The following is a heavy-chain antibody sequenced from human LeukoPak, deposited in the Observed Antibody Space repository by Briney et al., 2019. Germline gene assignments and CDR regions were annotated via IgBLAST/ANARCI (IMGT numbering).Heavy chain of an antibody. CDR2: MFYSGGT. V-gene: IGHV4-31*03. CDR3: ARGDPLRY. D-gene: IGHD3-16*02. J-gene: IGHJ4*02. CDR1: GGAISSGGYY. Sequence: SETLSLTCTVSGGAISSGGYYWSWIRQHPERGPEWIGHMFYSGGTYYNPSLKSRVSMSVDTSQNHFSLKLTSVTAADTAVYYCARGDPLRYWGQGTRVTVSS.